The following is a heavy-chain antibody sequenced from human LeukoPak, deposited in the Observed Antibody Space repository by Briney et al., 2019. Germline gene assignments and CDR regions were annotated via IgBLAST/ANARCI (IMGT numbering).Heavy chain of an antibody. J-gene: IGHJ4*02. CDR1: GFTVSSNY. CDR3: ARGAMYYYGSGSYLDY. D-gene: IGHD3-10*01. CDR2: IYSGGST. V-gene: IGHV3-53*01. Sequence: GGSLRLSCAASGFTVSSNYMTWVRQAPGKGLEWVSVIYSGGSTYYADSEKGRFTISRDNSKNPLYLQMNSLRAEDTAVYYCARGAMYYYGSGSYLDYWGQGTLVTVSS.